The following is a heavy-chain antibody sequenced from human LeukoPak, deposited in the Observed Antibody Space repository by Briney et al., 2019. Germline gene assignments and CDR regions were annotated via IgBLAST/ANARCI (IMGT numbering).Heavy chain of an antibody. D-gene: IGHD1-1*01. Sequence: GGSLRLSCAASGFTFSSYGMNWVRQPPGKGLEWVSSISSSSSYIYYADSVKGRFTISRDNAKNSLYLQMNSLRAEDTAVYYCAQTERENWFDPWGQGTLVTVSS. CDR3: AQTERENWFDP. CDR2: ISSSSSYI. V-gene: IGHV3-21*01. J-gene: IGHJ5*02. CDR1: GFTFSSYG.